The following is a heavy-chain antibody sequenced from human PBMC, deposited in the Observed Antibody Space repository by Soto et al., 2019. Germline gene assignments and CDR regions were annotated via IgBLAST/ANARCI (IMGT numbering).Heavy chain of an antibody. CDR3: ARARSSSSYEDYYYYMDV. V-gene: IGHV3-13*01. CDR2: IGTAGDT. D-gene: IGHD6-6*01. J-gene: IGHJ6*03. Sequence: GGSLRLSCAASGFTFSSYDMHWVRQATGKGLEWVSAIGTAGDTYYPGSVKGRFTISRENAKNSLYLQMNSLRAGDTAVYYCARARSSSSYEDYYYYMDVWGKGTTVTVSS. CDR1: GFTFSSYD.